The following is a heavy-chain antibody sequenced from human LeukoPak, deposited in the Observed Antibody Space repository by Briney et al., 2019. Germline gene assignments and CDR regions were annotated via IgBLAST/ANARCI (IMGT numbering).Heavy chain of an antibody. J-gene: IGHJ6*04. D-gene: IGHD2-15*01. Sequence: GGSLRLSCAASGFTFSDYYMSWIRQAPGKGLEWVSYISSSSSYTNYADSVKGRFTISRDNAKNSLHLQMNSLRAEDTAVYYCARDVEGFYYYGMDVWGKGTTVTVSS. V-gene: IGHV3-11*06. CDR1: GFTFSDYY. CDR2: ISSSSSYT. CDR3: ARDVEGFYYYGMDV.